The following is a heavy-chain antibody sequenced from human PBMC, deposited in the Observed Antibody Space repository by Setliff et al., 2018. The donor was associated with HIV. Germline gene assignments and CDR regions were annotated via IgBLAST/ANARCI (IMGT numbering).Heavy chain of an antibody. D-gene: IGHD2-8*01. Sequence: ASVKVSCKASGYNFGLYGISGVRQAPGQGLEWMGWISAYNGYTNYAQKLQGRVTMTTDTSTSTAYMELRRLRSDDTAVYYRARDGWRHVLHGNYYYYFMDVWGKGTTVTVSS. CDR1: GYNFGLYG. CDR2: ISAYNGYT. J-gene: IGHJ6*03. V-gene: IGHV1-18*01. CDR3: ARDGWRHVLHGNYYYYFMDV.